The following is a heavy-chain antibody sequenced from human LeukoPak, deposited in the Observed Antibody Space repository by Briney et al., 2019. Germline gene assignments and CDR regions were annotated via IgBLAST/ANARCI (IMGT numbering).Heavy chain of an antibody. Sequence: TSETLSLTCTVSGGSISSGDYYWSWIRQPPGKGLEWIGYVYYSGSTYYNPSLKSRVTISVDTSKNQFSLKLSSVTAADTAVYYCARKRHSAYSSRTPYYFDYWGQGTLVTVSS. V-gene: IGHV4-30-4*01. CDR3: ARKRHSAYSSRTPYYFDY. J-gene: IGHJ4*02. CDR1: GGSISSGDYY. D-gene: IGHD6-13*01. CDR2: VYYSGST.